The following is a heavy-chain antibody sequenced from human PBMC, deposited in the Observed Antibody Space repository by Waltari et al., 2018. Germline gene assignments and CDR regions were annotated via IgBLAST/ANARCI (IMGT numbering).Heavy chain of an antibody. CDR3: AMSGGQPGDGIGFDY. V-gene: IGHV1-8*03. CDR1: GYTFTSYD. CDR2: KNPNSGNT. J-gene: IGHJ4*02. D-gene: IGHD3-10*02. Sequence: QVQLVQSGADVKKPGASVKVSCKASGYTFTSYDINWVRQATGQGLEWMGWKNPNSGNTGYAQKFQGRVNSTRNTSISTADMGLSSLRSEDTAVYYCAMSGGQPGDGIGFDYWGQGTLVTVSS.